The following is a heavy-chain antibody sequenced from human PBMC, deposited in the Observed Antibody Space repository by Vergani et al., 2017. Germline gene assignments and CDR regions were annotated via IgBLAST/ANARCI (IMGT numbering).Heavy chain of an antibody. CDR3: AGRGRGLRGSLYYYYNXMDV. J-gene: IGHJ6*03. CDR1: GFSFSIYE. Sequence: EVQLVESGGGLVQPGGSLRLSCAASGFSFSIYEMNWVRQAPGKGLEWVSNISSSGSTIYDADSVKGRFTISRDNAKNSLYLQVNSLRVEDTAVYYCAGRGRGLRGSLYYYYNXMDVWGKGTTVTVSS. D-gene: IGHD3-10*01. V-gene: IGHV3-48*03. CDR2: ISSSGSTI.